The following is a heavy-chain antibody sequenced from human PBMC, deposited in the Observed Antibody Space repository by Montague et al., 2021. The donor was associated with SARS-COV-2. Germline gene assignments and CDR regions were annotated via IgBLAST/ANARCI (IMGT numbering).Heavy chain of an antibody. CDR1: GASINSRY. V-gene: IGHV4-59*08. D-gene: IGHD1-26*01. CDR2: YYSGST. J-gene: IGHJ5*02. Sequence: SETLSLTCTVSGASINSRYWSWIRQPPGKGLEWIGYYYSGSTKYNPSLKSRVTISVDTSKNQFSVKVTSVTAADTAVYYCARQGGSNYGWFDPWGQGTLATVSS. CDR3: ARQGGSNYGWFDP.